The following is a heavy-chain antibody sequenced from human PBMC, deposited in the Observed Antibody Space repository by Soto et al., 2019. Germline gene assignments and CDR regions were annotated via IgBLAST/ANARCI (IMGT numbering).Heavy chain of an antibody. Sequence: VHLVQSGAEVQKPGSSVKVSCTASGGTFGSYTVTWVRQAPGQGLEWMGEIIPMFGTASYAQKFQGRVTLTADKSTTTAHMELSSLSSDDTAVYFCARQKAMPPHFYSGMDVWGQGTTVTVSS. V-gene: IGHV1-69*06. CDR3: ARQKAMPPHFYSGMDV. J-gene: IGHJ6*02. CDR2: IIPMFGTA. CDR1: GGTFGSYT. D-gene: IGHD2-2*01.